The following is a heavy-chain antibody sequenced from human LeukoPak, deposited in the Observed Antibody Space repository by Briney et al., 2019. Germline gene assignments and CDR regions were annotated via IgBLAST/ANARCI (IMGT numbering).Heavy chain of an antibody. CDR3: ARSIPHIVVVPAAYYFDY. CDR1: GFTVSSNY. D-gene: IGHD2-2*01. CDR2: IYHSGST. Sequence: PGGSLRLSCAASGFTVSSNYMSWVRQAPGKGLEWIGSIYHSGSTYYNPSLKSRVTISVDTSKNQFSLKLSSVTAADTAVYYCARSIPHIVVVPAAYYFDYWGQGTLVTVSS. J-gene: IGHJ4*02. V-gene: IGHV4-38-2*01.